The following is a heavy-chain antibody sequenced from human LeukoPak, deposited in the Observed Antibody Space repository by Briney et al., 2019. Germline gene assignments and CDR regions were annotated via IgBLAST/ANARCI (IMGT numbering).Heavy chain of an antibody. CDR3: ATLRWYDY. CDR1: GFTFSSYS. Sequence: PRGALRLSCAASGFTFSSYSRNWVRQAPGKGVEYVSYISSSSRTIYYADSVKDRFTISRDNAKNSLYLQMNSLRDEYTAVYCCATLRWYDYWGQGTLVTVSS. V-gene: IGHV3-48*02. CDR2: ISSSSRTI. D-gene: IGHD4-23*01. J-gene: IGHJ4*02.